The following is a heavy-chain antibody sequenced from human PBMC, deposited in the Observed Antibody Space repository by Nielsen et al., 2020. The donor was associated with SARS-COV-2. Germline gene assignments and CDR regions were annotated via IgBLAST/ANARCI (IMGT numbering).Heavy chain of an antibody. J-gene: IGHJ6*02. V-gene: IGHV5-51*01. CDR2: IQPGDSET. CDR3: TRHPQDYGMDV. CDR1: AYSFTSFW. Sequence: GESLKISCKGSAYSFTSFWIGWVRQMPGKGLEWMGVIQPGDSETKYSPSFQGQVTISADKSISTAYLEWGSLQASDTATYYCTRHPQDYGMDVWGQGTTVTVSS.